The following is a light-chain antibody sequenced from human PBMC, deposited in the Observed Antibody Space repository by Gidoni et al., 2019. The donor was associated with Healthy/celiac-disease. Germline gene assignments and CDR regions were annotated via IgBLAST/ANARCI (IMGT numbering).Light chain of an antibody. CDR2: KAS. CDR3: QQYNSYSPEKT. Sequence: DIQMTQSPSTLSASVGDRVTITCRASQSISSWLAWYQQKPGKAPKPLIYKASSLESGVPARFSGSGSGTEFTLTISSLQPDDVATYYCQQYNSYSPEKTFGQGTKVEIK. V-gene: IGKV1-5*03. CDR1: QSISSW. J-gene: IGKJ1*01.